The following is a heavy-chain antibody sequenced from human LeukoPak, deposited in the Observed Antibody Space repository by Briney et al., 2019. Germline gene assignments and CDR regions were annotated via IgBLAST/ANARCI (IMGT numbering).Heavy chain of an antibody. J-gene: IGHJ5*02. CDR2: ISGGGGST. V-gene: IGHV3-23*01. D-gene: IGHD6-13*01. CDR1: GFTFSSYA. CDR3: AKSGSWYRYFDP. Sequence: RGSLRLSCAASGFTFSSYAMSWVRQAPGKGLEWVSAISGGGGSTYYADSVKGRFTISRDNSKNTLYLQMNSLRAEDTAVYYCAKSGSWYRYFDPWGQGTLVTVSS.